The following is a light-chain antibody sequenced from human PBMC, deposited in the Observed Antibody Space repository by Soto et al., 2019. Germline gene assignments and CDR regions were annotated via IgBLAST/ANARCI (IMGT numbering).Light chain of an antibody. J-gene: IGLJ1*01. V-gene: IGLV2-14*03. CDR1: SSDVGAYNY. CDR3: RSYTSSDTKV. Sequence: QLVLTQPASVSGSPGQSITISCTGTSSDVGAYNYVSWYQQEPGKAPKLMIHDVSNRPSGVSNRFSGSKSGNTASLTISGLQAEDEADYYCRSYTSSDTKVFGTGTKLTAL. CDR2: DVS.